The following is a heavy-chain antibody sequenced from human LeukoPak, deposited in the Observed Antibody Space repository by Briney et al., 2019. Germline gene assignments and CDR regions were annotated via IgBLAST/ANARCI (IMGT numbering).Heavy chain of an antibody. CDR1: GCTFSSCG. CDR2: ISDSGGNT. V-gene: IGHV3-23*01. J-gene: IGHJ4*02. CDR3: AKGSLHPGIFDY. Sequence: PGGSLRLSCAASGCTFSSCGMTWVRQAPGKGLEWVSTISDSGGNTYYADSVKGRVTISRDNSKNTLYLQMNSLRAEDTAVYYCAKGSLHPGIFDYWGQGTLVTVSS.